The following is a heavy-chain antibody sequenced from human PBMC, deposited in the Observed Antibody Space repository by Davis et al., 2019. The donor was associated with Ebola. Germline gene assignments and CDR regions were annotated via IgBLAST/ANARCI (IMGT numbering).Heavy chain of an antibody. CDR1: GYTFTSYY. CDR2: INPSGGST. V-gene: IGHV1-46*01. J-gene: IGHJ6*02. Sequence: ASVKVSCKASGYTFTSYYMHWVRQAPGQGLEWMGIINPSGGSTSYAQKFQGRVTITADKSTSTAYMELSSLRSEDTAVYYCAREGSGWSDVTTFNHYAMDVWGQGTTVTVSS. CDR3: AREGSGWSDVTTFNHYAMDV. D-gene: IGHD6-19*01.